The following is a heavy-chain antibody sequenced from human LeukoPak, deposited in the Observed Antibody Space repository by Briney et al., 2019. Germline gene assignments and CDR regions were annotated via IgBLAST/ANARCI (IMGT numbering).Heavy chain of an antibody. J-gene: IGHJ4*02. CDR2: ISSGGDK. CDR3: AKGYGSGNYYSDY. CDR1: GFTFSGYA. Sequence: GGSLRLFCVASGFTFSGYAMNWVRQAPGKGLELEWVSSISSGGDKNYADSAKGRFTISRDNAKNSLFLQLNSLRAEDTAVYYCAKGYGSGNYYSDYWGQGTLVTVSS. D-gene: IGHD3-10*01. V-gene: IGHV3-69-1*01.